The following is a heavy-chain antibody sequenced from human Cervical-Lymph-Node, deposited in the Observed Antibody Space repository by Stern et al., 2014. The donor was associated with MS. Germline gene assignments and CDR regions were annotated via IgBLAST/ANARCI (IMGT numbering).Heavy chain of an antibody. V-gene: IGHV1-69*01. J-gene: IGHJ6*02. CDR1: GDTFINFG. CDR2: FFPIFGTT. CDR3: ARDNDDNGMDV. Sequence: VQLVESGAEVKKPGSSVKVSCTASGDTFINFGISWVRQAPGQGLEWVGGFFPIFGTTEYVEKFQGRLTINADESATTVYMELSSLRSEDTAVYYCARDNDDNGMDVWGQGTTVTVSS. D-gene: IGHD1-1*01.